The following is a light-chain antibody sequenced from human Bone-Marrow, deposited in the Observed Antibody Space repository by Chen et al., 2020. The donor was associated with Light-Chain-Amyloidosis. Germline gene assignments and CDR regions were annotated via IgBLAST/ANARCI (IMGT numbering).Light chain of an antibody. V-gene: IGLV3-25*03. J-gene: IGLJ2*01. CDR1: DLPTKY. CDR3: QSADSSGTYEVI. CDR2: RDT. Sequence: SYELTQPPSVSVSPGQTARITCSGDDLPTKYAYWYQQKPGQAPVLVIHRDTERPSGISERFSGSSSATTATLTISRVQAEGEADYHCQSADSSGTYEVIFGGGTKLTVL.